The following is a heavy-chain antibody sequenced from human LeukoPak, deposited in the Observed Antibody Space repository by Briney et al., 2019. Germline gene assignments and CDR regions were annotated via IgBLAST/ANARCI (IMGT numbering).Heavy chain of an antibody. CDR3: AKDRVWFGELFVPFDY. D-gene: IGHD3-10*01. J-gene: IGHJ4*02. CDR2: ISGSGGST. Sequence: GGSLRLSCAASGFTFSSYAMSWVRQAPGKGLEGVSAISGSGGSTYYADSVKGRFTISGDNSKNTLYLQMKSLRAEDTAVYYCAKDRVWFGELFVPFDYWGQGTLVTVSS. CDR1: GFTFSSYA. V-gene: IGHV3-23*01.